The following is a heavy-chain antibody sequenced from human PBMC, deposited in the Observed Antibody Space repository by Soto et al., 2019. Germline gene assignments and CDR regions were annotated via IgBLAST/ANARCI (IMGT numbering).Heavy chain of an antibody. D-gene: IGHD2-21*02. CDR1: GFTFDYYW. CDR3: ARDDAPTAPSTFDY. V-gene: IGHV3-74*03. CDR2: LQTDGSNI. Sequence: GGSLRLSCVASGFTFDYYWMHWVRQAPGEGLMWVSRLQTDGSNIKYADSVKGRFTISRDNSKNTLYLQMNSLRAEDTAVYYCARDDAPTAPSTFDYWVQGALVTVSS. J-gene: IGHJ4*02.